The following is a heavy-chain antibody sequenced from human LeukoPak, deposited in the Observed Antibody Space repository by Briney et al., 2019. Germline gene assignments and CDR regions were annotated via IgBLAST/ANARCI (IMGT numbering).Heavy chain of an antibody. CDR3: TREYGFMTTVFHAFDI. CDR2: VYYSGNT. J-gene: IGHJ3*02. V-gene: IGHV4-39*07. Sequence: PSEALSLTCTVSGGSITSSSYYWGWIRQPPGKGLEWIGSVYYSGNTYYNSSFKSRVTISVDTSKNQFSLKLSSVTAADTAIYYCTREYGFMTTVFHAFDIWGQGTMVTVSS. CDR1: GGSITSSSYY. D-gene: IGHD4-17*01.